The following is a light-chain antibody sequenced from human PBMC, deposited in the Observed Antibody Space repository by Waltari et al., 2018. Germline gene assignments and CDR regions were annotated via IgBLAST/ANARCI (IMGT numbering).Light chain of an antibody. CDR1: QSVSSSY. J-gene: IGKJ2*01. CDR3: QHYGSSPPVT. V-gene: IGKV3-20*01. Sequence: EIVLTQSPGTLSLSPGARATLSCRVSQSVSSSYLSWYQQKPGQAPRLIIYAASSRATGIPDRFRGSGSGTDFTLTISRLEPGDFAVYYCQHYGSSPPVTFGQGTKLEI. CDR2: AAS.